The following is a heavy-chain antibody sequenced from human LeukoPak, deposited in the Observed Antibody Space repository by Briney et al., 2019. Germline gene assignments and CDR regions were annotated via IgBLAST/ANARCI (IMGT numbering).Heavy chain of an antibody. D-gene: IGHD4-17*01. CDR2: INPNSGYT. Sequence: AASVKVSCKASGYTFIGYYIHWVRQAPGQGLEWMGWINPNSGYTNYAQKFQGRVTMTRDTSIATAYMELSRLRSDDTAVYYCARSDYGDYPSVKYEYWGQGTLVTVSS. CDR3: ARSDYGDYPSVKYEY. V-gene: IGHV1-2*02. J-gene: IGHJ1*01. CDR1: GYTFIGYY.